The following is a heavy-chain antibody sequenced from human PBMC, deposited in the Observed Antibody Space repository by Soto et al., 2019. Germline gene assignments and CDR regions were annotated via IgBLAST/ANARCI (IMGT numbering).Heavy chain of an antibody. D-gene: IGHD3-10*01. V-gene: IGHV1-69*13. CDR3: ARPLYGSGSYSLHYYYYGMDV. Sequence: ASVKVSCKASGGTFSSYAINWVRQAPGQGLEWMGGIIPIFGTANYAQKFQGRVTITADESTSTAYMELSSLRSEDTAVYYCARPLYGSGSYSLHYYYYGMDVWGQGTTVTVSS. CDR2: IIPIFGTA. CDR1: GGTFSSYA. J-gene: IGHJ6*02.